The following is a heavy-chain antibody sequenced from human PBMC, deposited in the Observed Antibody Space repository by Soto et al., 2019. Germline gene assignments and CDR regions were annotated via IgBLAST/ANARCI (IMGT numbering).Heavy chain of an antibody. D-gene: IGHD3-3*01. CDR2: ISGSDGKT. Sequence: GGSLRLSCAASGFSFGSYALSWVRQAPGKGLEWVSTISGSDGKTFYADSVKGRFSISRDTSQSTLYLQMNNLRADDTAIYYCARWSYLDYWGQGTRVTVSS. CDR3: ARWSYLDY. CDR1: GFSFGSYA. J-gene: IGHJ4*02. V-gene: IGHV3-23*01.